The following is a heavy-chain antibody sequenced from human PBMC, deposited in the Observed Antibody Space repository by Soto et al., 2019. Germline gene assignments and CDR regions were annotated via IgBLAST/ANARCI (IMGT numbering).Heavy chain of an antibody. V-gene: IGHV3-30-3*01. CDR3: ARDRLIAVAGPQGCWFDP. CDR2: ISYDGSNK. Sequence: GGSLSLSCAASGFAFSSYAMHWARQAPGKVLEWVAVISYDGSNKYYADAVKGRFTISRDNSTNTLYLQMKSRRAEDTAVYNSARDRLIAVAGPQGCWFDPWGQGTLVTVTS. J-gene: IGHJ5*02. D-gene: IGHD6-19*01. CDR1: GFAFSSYA.